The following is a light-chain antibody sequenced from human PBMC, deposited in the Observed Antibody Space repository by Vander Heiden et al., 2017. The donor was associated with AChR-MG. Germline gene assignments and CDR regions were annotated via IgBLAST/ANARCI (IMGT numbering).Light chain of an antibody. J-gene: IGKJ2*01. CDR1: QSVSSN. CDR2: GAS. V-gene: IGKV3-15*01. Sequence: EIVMTQSPATLSVSPGERATLSCRASQSVSSNLAWYQQKPGQAPRLLIYGASTRATGIPARFSGSGSGTEFTLEVSTLQSEDFAVYYCQQYNNWPPNTFGQGTKLEIK. CDR3: QQYNNWPPNT.